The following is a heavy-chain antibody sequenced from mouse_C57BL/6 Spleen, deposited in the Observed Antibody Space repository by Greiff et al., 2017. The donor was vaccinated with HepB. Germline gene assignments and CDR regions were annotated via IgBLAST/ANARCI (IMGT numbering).Heavy chain of an antibody. Sequence: VQLQQSGPELVKPGASVKISCKASGYTFTDYYMNWVKQSHGKSLEWIGDINPNNGGTSYNQKFKGKATLTVDKSSSTAYMELRSLTSEDSAVYYCAGIYYGNYGSYFDYWGQGTTLTVSS. CDR3: AGIYYGNYGSYFDY. CDR1: GYTFTDYY. CDR2: INPNNGGT. J-gene: IGHJ2*01. V-gene: IGHV1-26*01. D-gene: IGHD2-1*01.